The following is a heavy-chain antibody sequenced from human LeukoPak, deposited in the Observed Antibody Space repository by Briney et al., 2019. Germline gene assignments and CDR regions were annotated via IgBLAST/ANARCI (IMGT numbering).Heavy chain of an antibody. V-gene: IGHV1-69*13. Sequence: SVKVSCEASGGTFSSYAISWVRQAPGQGLEWMGGIIPIFGTANYAQKFQGRVTITADESTSTAYMELSSLRAEDTAVYYCAREGRDGYNYGYWGQGTLVTVSS. CDR1: GGTFSSYA. CDR3: AREGRDGYNYGY. CDR2: IIPIFGTA. J-gene: IGHJ4*02. D-gene: IGHD5-24*01.